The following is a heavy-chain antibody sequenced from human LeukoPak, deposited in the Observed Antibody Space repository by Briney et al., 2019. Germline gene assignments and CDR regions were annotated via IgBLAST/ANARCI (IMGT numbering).Heavy chain of an antibody. J-gene: IGHJ4*02. CDR2: INPSAGST. Sequence: ASVKVSCKASGYTFTSYGISWVRQAPGQGLEWMGIINPSAGSTSYAQKFQGRVTMTRDTSTTTVYMELSSLRSEDTAVYYCARVSGGATLNYWGQGTLVTVSS. D-gene: IGHD2-8*02. CDR3: ARVSGGATLNY. V-gene: IGHV1-46*01. CDR1: GYTFTSYG.